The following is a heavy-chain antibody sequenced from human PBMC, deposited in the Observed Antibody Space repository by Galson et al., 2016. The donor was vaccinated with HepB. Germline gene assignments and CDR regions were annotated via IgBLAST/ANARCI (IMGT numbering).Heavy chain of an antibody. CDR2: ISPTFGTA. CDR3: AGDGAAAPKNWFDP. Sequence: SVKVSCKASGGAFSTHVISWLRQAPGQGPEWMGAISPTFGTAKSAQKFQGRLTITAGDSKTAVYMELSSLRSDDTAVYYCAGDGAAAPKNWFDPWAREPWSSSPQ. CDR1: GGAFSTHV. J-gene: IGHJ5*02. D-gene: IGHD6-13*01. V-gene: IGHV1-69*13.